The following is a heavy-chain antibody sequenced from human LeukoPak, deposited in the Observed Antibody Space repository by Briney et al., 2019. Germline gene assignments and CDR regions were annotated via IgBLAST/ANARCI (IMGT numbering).Heavy chain of an antibody. V-gene: IGHV3-33*06. J-gene: IGHJ4*02. CDR2: IWHDGSNK. Sequence: GGSLRLSCAASGFTFSDYYMSWIRQAPGKGLEWVAVIWHDGSNKYYADSVRGRFTISRDNSKNTLYLQMNSLRVEDTAIYYCAKVSEGRSGNGWDYFDNWGQGALVTVSS. CDR3: AKVSEGRSGNGWDYFDN. D-gene: IGHD3-22*01. CDR1: GFTFSDYY.